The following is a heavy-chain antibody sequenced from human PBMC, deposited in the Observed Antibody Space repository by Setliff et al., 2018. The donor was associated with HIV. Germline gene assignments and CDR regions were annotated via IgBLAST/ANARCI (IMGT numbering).Heavy chain of an antibody. D-gene: IGHD6-19*01. CDR3: ARRSGWYDY. CDR1: GGSISSSSHY. Sequence: SETLSLTCTVSGGSISSSSHYWGWIRQPPGKGLEWIGSIYYSGSTYYNPSLKSRVTISVDTSKNQFSLKLSSVTAADTAVYYCARRSGWYDYWGQGTLVTVSS. J-gene: IGHJ4*02. CDR2: IYYSGST. V-gene: IGHV4-39*01.